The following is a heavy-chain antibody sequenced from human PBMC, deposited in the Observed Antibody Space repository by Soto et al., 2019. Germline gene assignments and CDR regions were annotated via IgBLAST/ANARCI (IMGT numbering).Heavy chain of an antibody. CDR1: GYTFTSYY. D-gene: IGHD3-22*01. J-gene: IGHJ5*02. Sequence: RASVKVSCKASGYTFTSYYVHWVRQAPGQGLEWMGIINPSGGSTSYAQKFQGRVTMTRDTSTSTVYMELSSLRSEDTAVYYCARDSSGYLEYDPWGQGTLVTVSS. V-gene: IGHV1-46*01. CDR3: ARDSSGYLEYDP. CDR2: INPSGGST.